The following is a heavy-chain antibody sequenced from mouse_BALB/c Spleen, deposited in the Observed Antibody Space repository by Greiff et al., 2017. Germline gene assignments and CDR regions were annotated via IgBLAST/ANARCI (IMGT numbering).Heavy chain of an antibody. V-gene: IGHV2-2*02. CDR2: IWSGGST. D-gene: IGHD2-1*01. Sequence: VMLVESGPGLVQPSQSLSITCTVSGFSLTSYGVHWVRQSPGKGLEWLGVIWSGGSTDYNAAFISRLSISKDNSKSQVFFKMNSLQANDTAIYYCASLYYGNWYFDYWGQGTTLTVSS. CDR3: ASLYYGNWYFDY. CDR1: GFSLTSYG. J-gene: IGHJ2*01.